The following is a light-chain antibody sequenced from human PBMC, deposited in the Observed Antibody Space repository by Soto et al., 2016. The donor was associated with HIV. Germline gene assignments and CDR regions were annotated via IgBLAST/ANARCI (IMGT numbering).Light chain of an antibody. CDR2: DDS. CDR3: QVWDISSDHCV. CDR1: NIGSKG. Sequence: SYELIQPPSVSVAPGETARITCGGNNIGSKGVHWYQQRPGQAPILVVYDDSDRPSGIPERFSGSNSGDTATLTISRVAAGDEADYYCQVWDISSDHCVFGPGTKVTVL. J-gene: IGLJ1*01. V-gene: IGLV3-21*02.